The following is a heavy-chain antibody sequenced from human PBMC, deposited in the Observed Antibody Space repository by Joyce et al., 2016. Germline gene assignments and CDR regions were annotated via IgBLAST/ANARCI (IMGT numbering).Heavy chain of an antibody. CDR2: IYSGGST. CDR1: GFTVSGNY. J-gene: IGHJ6*02. D-gene: IGHD3-3*02. Sequence: EVQLVESGGGLIQPGGSLRLSCAASGFTVSGNYMSWVRQAPGEGVRCVSVIYSGGSTYYADSVKGRVTISRDNSKNTLDLQMNSLRAEDTAVYYCASQYQHRYYYYGMDVWGQGTTVTVSS. CDR3: ASQYQHRYYYYGMDV. V-gene: IGHV3-53*01.